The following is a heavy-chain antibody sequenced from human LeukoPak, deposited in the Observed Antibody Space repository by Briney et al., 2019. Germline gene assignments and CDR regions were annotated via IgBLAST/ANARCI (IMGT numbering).Heavy chain of an antibody. V-gene: IGHV3-23*01. CDR3: ARSGPSDFWSGLSPVDS. CDR1: GLTFSSYA. CDR2: ISASGGNT. Sequence: GGTLRLSCAASGLTFSSYAMSWVRQAPGKGLQWVSAISASGGNTYYADSVKGRFTISRDNSKNTLYLQMNTLRAEDTAVYYCARSGPSDFWSGLSPVDSWGQGTLVTVSS. J-gene: IGHJ4*02. D-gene: IGHD3-3*01.